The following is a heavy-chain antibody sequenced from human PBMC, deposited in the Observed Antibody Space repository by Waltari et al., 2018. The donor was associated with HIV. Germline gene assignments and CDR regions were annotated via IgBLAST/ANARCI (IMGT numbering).Heavy chain of an antibody. Sequence: EVQLVESGGGLVQPGGSLRLSCAASGFTFSSYSMNWVRQAPGKGLEWVSYISSSSSTIYYADSVKGRFTISRDNAKNSLYLQMNSLRAEDTAVYYCARGAAVAGTGVDVWGQGTTVTVSS. J-gene: IGHJ6*02. D-gene: IGHD6-19*01. CDR1: GFTFSSYS. CDR2: ISSSSSTI. CDR3: ARGAAVAGTGVDV. V-gene: IGHV3-48*04.